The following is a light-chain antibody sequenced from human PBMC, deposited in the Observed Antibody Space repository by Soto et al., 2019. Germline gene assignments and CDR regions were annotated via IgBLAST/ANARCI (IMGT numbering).Light chain of an antibody. CDR3: CSYTGSYSV. J-gene: IGLJ3*02. V-gene: IGLV2-11*01. Sequence: QSALTQPRSVSGSPGQSVAISCTGIGGFDFVSWYQQYPGKAPKLMIYDVTNRPSGVPDRFSASKSGDTASLTISRLQAEDEADYYCCSYTGSYSVFGGGTKVTVL. CDR2: DVT. CDR1: GGFDF.